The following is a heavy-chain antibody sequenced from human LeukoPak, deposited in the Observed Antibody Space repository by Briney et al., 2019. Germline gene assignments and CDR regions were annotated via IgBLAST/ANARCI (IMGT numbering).Heavy chain of an antibody. J-gene: IGHJ4*02. Sequence: GGSLRLSCAASGFTFYIYWMAWVRQAPGKGREWVATISHDGSEKYYVDSVRGRFSISRDNAKNSLYLQMDSLRAEDTAVYYCAREYYSSFDYWAQGTLLTVSS. D-gene: IGHD2-21*01. CDR3: AREYYSSFDY. CDR2: ISHDGSEK. CDR1: GFTFYIYW. V-gene: IGHV3-7*01.